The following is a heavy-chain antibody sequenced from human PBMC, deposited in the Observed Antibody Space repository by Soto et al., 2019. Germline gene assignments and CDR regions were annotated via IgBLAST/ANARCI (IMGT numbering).Heavy chain of an antibody. J-gene: IGHJ5*02. CDR3: ARGGVVTLKLTWFDP. Sequence: SVKVSCKASGGTFSSYAISWVRQAPGQGLAWMGGIIPIFGTANYAQKFQGRVTITADKSASIAYMERSSLRSEHTGVYSCARGGVVTLKLTWFDPWGQGTLVTVSS. D-gene: IGHD3-3*01. CDR1: GGTFSSYA. CDR2: IIPIFGTA. V-gene: IGHV1-69*06.